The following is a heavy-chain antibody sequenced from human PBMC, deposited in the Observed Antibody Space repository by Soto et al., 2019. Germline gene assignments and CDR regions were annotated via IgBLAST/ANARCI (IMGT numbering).Heavy chain of an antibody. CDR2: IKSKTDGGTT. V-gene: IGHV3-15*01. Sequence: EVPLVESGGGLVKPGGSLRLSCAASGFTFSNAWMSWVRQAPGKGLEWVGRIKSKTDGGTTDYAAPVKGRFTISRDDSKNTLYLQMNSLKTEDTAVYYCTTEGPAAGGWFDPWGQGTLVTVSS. CDR1: GFTFSNAW. D-gene: IGHD2-2*01. J-gene: IGHJ5*02. CDR3: TTEGPAAGGWFDP.